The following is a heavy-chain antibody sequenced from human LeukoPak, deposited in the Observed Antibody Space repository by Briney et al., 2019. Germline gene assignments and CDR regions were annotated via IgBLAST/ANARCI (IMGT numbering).Heavy chain of an antibody. CDR2: IYHSGST. Sequence: SETLSLTCNVSGYSISSGYYWGWIRQPPGKGLEWIGSIYHSGSTYYNPSLKSRVTISVDTSKNQFPLMLSSVTAADTAVYYCARTWNHVLDYWGQGTLVTVSS. CDR1: GYSISSGYY. CDR3: ARTWNHVLDY. D-gene: IGHD1-14*01. J-gene: IGHJ4*02. V-gene: IGHV4-38-2*02.